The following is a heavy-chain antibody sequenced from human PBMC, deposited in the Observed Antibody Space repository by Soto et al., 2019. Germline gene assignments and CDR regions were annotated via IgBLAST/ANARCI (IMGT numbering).Heavy chain of an antibody. CDR2: ISYDGSNK. CDR3: ARGASVYSYGYLYYYYGMDV. V-gene: IGHV3-30-3*01. CDR1: GFTFSSYA. J-gene: IGHJ6*02. Sequence: QVQLVESGGGVVQPGRSLRLSCAASGFTFSSYAMHWVRQAPGKGLEWVAVISYDGSNKYYADSVKGRFTISRDNSKNTLYLQMNSLRAEDTAVYYCARGASVYSYGYLYYYYGMDVWGQGTTVTVSS. D-gene: IGHD5-18*01.